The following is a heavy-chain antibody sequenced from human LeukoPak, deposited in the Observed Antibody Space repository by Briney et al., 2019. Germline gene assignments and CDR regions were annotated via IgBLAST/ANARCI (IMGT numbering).Heavy chain of an antibody. CDR3: ARGGLRTFDY. CDR2: IYPSDSDT. V-gene: IGHV5-51*01. D-gene: IGHD3-16*01. CDR1: GYSSTSYW. J-gene: IGHJ4*02. Sequence: GESLQISCQGSGYSSTSYWIGWVRQMPGKGLEWMGIIYPSDSDTRYSPSFQGQVTISADKSISTAYLQWSSLQASDTAMYYCARGGLRTFDYWGQGTLVTVSS.